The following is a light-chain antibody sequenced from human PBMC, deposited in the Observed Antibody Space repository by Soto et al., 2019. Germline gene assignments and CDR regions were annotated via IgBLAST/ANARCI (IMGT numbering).Light chain of an antibody. Sequence: IRMTQSPSTLSASVGDRVTITCRASQTISNWLAWYQQKPGKAPKLLIYKASTLESGVPSRFSGSGSGTEFTLTISSLQSEDFAVYYCQHYNYWPYTFGQGTKVDIK. V-gene: IGKV1-5*03. J-gene: IGKJ2*01. CDR1: QTISNW. CDR3: QHYNYWPYT. CDR2: KAS.